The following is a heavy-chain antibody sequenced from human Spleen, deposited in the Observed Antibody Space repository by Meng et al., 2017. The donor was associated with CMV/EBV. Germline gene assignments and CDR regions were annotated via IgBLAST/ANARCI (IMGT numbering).Heavy chain of an antibody. CDR1: GYTFTSYD. J-gene: IGHJ4*02. CDR2: MNPNSGNT. V-gene: IGHV1-8*03. CDR3: ARGFNHLFYFDY. D-gene: IGHD1-14*01. Sequence: ASVKVSCKASGYTFTSYDINWVRQATGQGLEWMGWMNPNSGNTGYAQKFQGRVTITRNTSINTAYMELSSLRSEDTAVYYCARGFNHLFYFDYWGQGTLVTVSS.